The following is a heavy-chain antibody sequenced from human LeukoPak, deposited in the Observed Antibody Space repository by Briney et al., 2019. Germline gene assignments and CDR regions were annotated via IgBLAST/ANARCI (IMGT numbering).Heavy chain of an antibody. CDR2: ISYDGSNK. Sequence: GRSLRLSCAASGFTFSSYGMHWVRQAPGKGLEWVAVISYDGSNKYYADSVKGRFTISRDNSKNTLYLQVNSLRAEDTAVYYCAKGGKWDVTPFDYWGQGTLVTVSS. J-gene: IGHJ4*02. D-gene: IGHD1-26*01. CDR3: AKGGKWDVTPFDY. V-gene: IGHV3-30*18. CDR1: GFTFSSYG.